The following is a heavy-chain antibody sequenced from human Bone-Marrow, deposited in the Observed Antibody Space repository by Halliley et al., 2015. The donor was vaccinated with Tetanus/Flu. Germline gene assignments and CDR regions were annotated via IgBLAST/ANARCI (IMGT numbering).Heavy chain of an antibody. CDR1: GYTFSRYG. J-gene: IGHJ6*02. CDR3: SRGGHYHEPSGYNYQFYGMDV. D-gene: IGHD3-22*01. CDR2: ISAYNGNT. Sequence: QVQLVQSGPEVKKPGASVKVSCKASGYTFSRYGINWVRQAPGQGLEWVGWISAYNGNTYYAQKFQGRVTMTRDTSTNTAYLELRTLRSDDTAVYYCSRGGHYHEPSGYNYQFYGMDVWGQGTTVTVSS. V-gene: IGHV1-18*04.